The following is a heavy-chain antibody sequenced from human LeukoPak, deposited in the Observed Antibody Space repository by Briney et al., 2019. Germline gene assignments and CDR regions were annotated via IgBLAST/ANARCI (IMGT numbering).Heavy chain of an antibody. CDR2: ISWNSGSI. CDR3: AKGAAGGMIVVVIPYFDY. Sequence: GGSLRLSCAASGFTFDDYAMHWVRQAPGKGLERVSGISWNSGSIGYADSVKGRFTISRDNAKNSLYLQMNSLRAEDMALYYCAKGAAGGMIVVVIPYFDYWGQGTLVTVSS. V-gene: IGHV3-9*03. J-gene: IGHJ4*02. CDR1: GFTFDDYA. D-gene: IGHD3-22*01.